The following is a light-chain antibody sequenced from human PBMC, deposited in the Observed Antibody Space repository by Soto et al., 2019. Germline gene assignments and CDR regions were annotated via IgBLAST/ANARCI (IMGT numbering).Light chain of an antibody. CDR3: GTWDSSLSAVV. V-gene: IGLV1-51*01. CDR1: SSNIGNNY. J-gene: IGLJ2*01. CDR2: DSN. Sequence: QSVLTQPPSVSAAPGQTVTISCSGSSSNIGNNYVSWYQQLPGTAPKLLIYDSNKRPSGIPDLFSGSKSGTSATLGITGLQTGDEADYYCGTWDSSLSAVVFGGGTKLTVL.